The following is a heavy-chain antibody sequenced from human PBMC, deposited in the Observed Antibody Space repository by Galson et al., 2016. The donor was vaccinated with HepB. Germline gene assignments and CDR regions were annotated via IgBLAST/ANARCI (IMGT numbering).Heavy chain of an antibody. D-gene: IGHD6-6*01. CDR3: ARGASSSNYYYYYGTDV. Sequence: SVKVSCKASGGTFSRTAVSWVRQAPGQGLEWMGGIIPLLRLANYAQKFQGRLTVAADDSTSTAHMELSSLRSDDTAVYYCARGASSSNYYYYYGTDVWGQGTTVTVS. CDR2: IIPLLRLA. CDR1: GGTFSRTA. J-gene: IGHJ6*02. V-gene: IGHV1-69*10.